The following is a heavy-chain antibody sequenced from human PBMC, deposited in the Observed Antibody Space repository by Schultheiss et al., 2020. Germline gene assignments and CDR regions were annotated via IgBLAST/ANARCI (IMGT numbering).Heavy chain of an antibody. CDR2: INTNTGNP. CDR1: GYTFTNNA. Sequence: GESLKISCKTSGYTFTNNAMNWVRQAPGQGLEWMGWINTNTGNPRYARGFTGRFVFSSDTSVSTAYLQISSLKAEDTAVYYCARGERSTWVQIDYWGQGTLVTVSS. V-gene: IGHV7-4-1*02. CDR3: ARGERSTWVQIDY. D-gene: IGHD5-18*01. J-gene: IGHJ4*02.